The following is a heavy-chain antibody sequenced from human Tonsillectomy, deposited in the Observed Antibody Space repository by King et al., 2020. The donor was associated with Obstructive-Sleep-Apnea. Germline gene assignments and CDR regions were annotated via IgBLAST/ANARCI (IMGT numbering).Heavy chain of an antibody. V-gene: IGHV1-2*02. D-gene: IGHD5-18*01. CDR2: INSKSGGT. Sequence: VQLVESGAEVKKPGASVKVSCKASGYTFTAYYIHWVRQGPGQGPVWMGWINSKSGGTNYARKFQGRVTLTRDTSISTAYMELSRLRFDDTAKYYCASRPDTALLYFFDYWGQGTLVTVSA. CDR3: ASRPDTALLYFFDY. J-gene: IGHJ4*02. CDR1: GYTFTAYY.